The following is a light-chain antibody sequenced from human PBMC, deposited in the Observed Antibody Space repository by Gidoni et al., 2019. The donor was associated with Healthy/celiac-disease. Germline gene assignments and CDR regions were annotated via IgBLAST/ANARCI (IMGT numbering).Light chain of an antibody. V-gene: IGKV1-39*01. CDR1: QSISSY. CDR2: AAS. Sequence: DIHMTQSPSSLSASVGDRVTITCRASQSISSYLNWYQQKPGKAPKLLIYAASSLQSGVPSRFSGSGSGTDFTLTISSLQPEDFATYYCQQSYSTPRTFGQETKLEIK. J-gene: IGKJ2*01. CDR3: QQSYSTPRT.